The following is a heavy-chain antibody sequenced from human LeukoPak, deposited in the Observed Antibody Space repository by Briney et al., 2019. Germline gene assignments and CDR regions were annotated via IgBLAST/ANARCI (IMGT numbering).Heavy chain of an antibody. CDR2: ISYDGSNK. CDR1: GFTFSSYG. V-gene: IGHV3-30*18. CDR3: TKEGYYGSGSFPDY. J-gene: IGHJ4*02. D-gene: IGHD3-10*01. Sequence: GGSLRLSCAVSGFTFSSYGMHWVRQAPGKGLEWVAVISYDGSNKYYAESVEGRFTISRDNSQNTLSLQVNRLRPDDTALYYCTKEGYYGSGSFPDYWGQGTLVTVSS.